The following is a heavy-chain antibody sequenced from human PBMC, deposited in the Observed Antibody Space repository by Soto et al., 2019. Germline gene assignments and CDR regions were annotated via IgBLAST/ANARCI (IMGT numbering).Heavy chain of an antibody. CDR2: IIPIFGTA. Sequence: QVQLVQSGAEVKKPGSSVKVSCKASGGTFSSYAISWVRQAPGQGLEWMGGIIPIFGTANYAQKFQGRVTITADEFTSTAYMELSSLRSEDTAVYYCARASSGGHYYDSSGSRLSRGDDAFDIWGQGTMVTVSS. J-gene: IGHJ3*02. CDR3: ARASSGGHYYDSSGSRLSRGDDAFDI. CDR1: GGTFSSYA. V-gene: IGHV1-69*01. D-gene: IGHD3-22*01.